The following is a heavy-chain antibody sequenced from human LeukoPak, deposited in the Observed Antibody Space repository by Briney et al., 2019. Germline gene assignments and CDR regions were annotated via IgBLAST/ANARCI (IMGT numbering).Heavy chain of an antibody. J-gene: IGHJ4*02. D-gene: IGHD4-17*01. CDR3: AKTTGMTTVTTRAFDY. CDR1: GFTFSSYA. CDR2: ISGSGGST. V-gene: IGHV3-23*01. Sequence: GGSLRLSCAASGFTFSSYAMSWVRQAPGKGLEWVSAISGSGGSTYYADSVKGRFIISRDNSKNTLYLQMNSLRAEDTAVYYCAKTTGMTTVTTRAFDYWGQGTLVTVSS.